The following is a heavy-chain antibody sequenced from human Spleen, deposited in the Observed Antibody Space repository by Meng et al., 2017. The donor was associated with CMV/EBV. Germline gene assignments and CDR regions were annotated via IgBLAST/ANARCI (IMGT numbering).Heavy chain of an antibody. CDR2: INPNTDAT. Sequence: ASVKVSCKGSGFNFFNSVVKWVRQARGQGLEWMGWINPNTDATDYAQKFQGRVTVTRDTSMSTVYMELRGLRSDDRAVYYCARGKRGGGYESLDYWGQGTPVTVSS. V-gene: IGHV1-2*02. CDR1: GFNFFNSV. CDR3: ARGKRGGGYESLDY. J-gene: IGHJ4*02. D-gene: IGHD5-12*01.